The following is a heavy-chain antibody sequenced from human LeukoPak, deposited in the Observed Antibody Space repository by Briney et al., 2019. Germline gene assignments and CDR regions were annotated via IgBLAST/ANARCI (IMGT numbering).Heavy chain of an antibody. Sequence: SETLSLTCTVSGGSISSYYWSWIRQPAGKGLEWIGRIYTSGSTNYNPSLKSRVTMSVDTSKNQFSLKLSSVTAADTAVYYCARDPTHNYYGPWFDPWGQGTLVTVSS. CDR2: IYTSGST. CDR3: ARDPTHNYYGPWFDP. D-gene: IGHD3-10*01. J-gene: IGHJ5*02. CDR1: GGSISSYY. V-gene: IGHV4-4*07.